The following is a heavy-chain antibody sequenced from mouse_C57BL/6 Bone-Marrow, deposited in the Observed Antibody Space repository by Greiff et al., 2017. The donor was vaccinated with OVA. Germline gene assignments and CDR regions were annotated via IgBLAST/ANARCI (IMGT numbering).Heavy chain of an antibody. J-gene: IGHJ4*01. CDR3: ARVVGSRGAMDY. CDR1: GFTFSDYY. Sequence: EVKLMESEGGLVQPGSSMKLSCTASGFTFSDYYMAWVRQVPEKGLEWVANINYDGSSTYYLDSLKSRFIISRDNAKNILYLQMSSLKSEDTATYYCARVVGSRGAMDYWGQGTSVTVSS. D-gene: IGHD1-1*01. CDR2: INYDGSST. V-gene: IGHV5-16*01.